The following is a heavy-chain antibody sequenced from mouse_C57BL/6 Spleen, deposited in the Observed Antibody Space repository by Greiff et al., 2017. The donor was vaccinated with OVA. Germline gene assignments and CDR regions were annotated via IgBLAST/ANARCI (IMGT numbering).Heavy chain of an antibody. CDR1: GFSLTSYG. V-gene: IGHV2-2*01. D-gene: IGHD3-3*01. CDR2: IWSGGST. CDR3: ARKGGLYAMDD. J-gene: IGHJ4*01. Sequence: QVQLQQSGPGLVQPSQSLSITCTVSGFSLTSYGVHWVRQSPGKGLEWLGVIWSGGSTDSNAAFISRLSNSKDNSKSQVFFKMNSLQADDTAIDYCARKGGLYAMDDWGQGTSVTVSS.